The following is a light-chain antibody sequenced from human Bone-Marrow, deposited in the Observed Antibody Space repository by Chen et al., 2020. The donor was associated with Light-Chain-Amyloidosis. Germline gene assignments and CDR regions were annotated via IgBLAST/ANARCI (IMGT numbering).Light chain of an antibody. J-gene: IGLJ3*02. V-gene: IGLV3-10*01. CDR3: FSTDSSDNHGGV. Sequence: SYELTQPPSVSVSPGQTARITCSGDASPYKYTYWYQQKSGQAPVLVIYDGSRRPSGIPERFSASSSGTIATLTVSGAQVEDEADYYCFSTDSSDNHGGVFGGGTKLTVL. CDR1: ASPYKY. CDR2: DGS.